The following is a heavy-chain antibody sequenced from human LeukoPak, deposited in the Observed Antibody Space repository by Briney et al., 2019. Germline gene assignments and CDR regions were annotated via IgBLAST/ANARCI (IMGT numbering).Heavy chain of an antibody. Sequence: SETLSLTCTVSGDSLSSGLYYWGWIRQPPGKGLTWIGSVYYSGSTLFSASFENRVAMPVDRSKNQFSLKLSSVTAADTATYYWARFCRVATCANFDYWGKGILVTAAS. CDR2: VYYSGST. CDR3: ARFCRVATCANFDY. CDR1: GDSLSSGLYY. V-gene: IGHV4-39*01. J-gene: IGHJ4*02. D-gene: IGHD2-21*02.